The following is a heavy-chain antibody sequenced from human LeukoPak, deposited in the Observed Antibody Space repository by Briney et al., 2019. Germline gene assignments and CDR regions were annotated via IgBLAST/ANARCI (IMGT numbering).Heavy chain of an antibody. J-gene: IGHJ3*02. D-gene: IGHD2-2*01. CDR1: GGSISSSSYY. Sequence: SETLSLTCTVSGGSISSSSYYWGWIRQPPGKGLEWIGEINHSGSTNYNPSLKSRVTISVDTSKNQFSLKLSSVTAADTAVYYCARGHFKGRNHCSSTSCRHHAFDIWGQGTMVTVSS. V-gene: IGHV4-39*07. CDR3: ARGHFKGRNHCSSTSCRHHAFDI. CDR2: INHSGST.